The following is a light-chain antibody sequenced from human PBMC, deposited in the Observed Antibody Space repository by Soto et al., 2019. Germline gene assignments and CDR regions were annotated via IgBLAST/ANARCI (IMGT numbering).Light chain of an antibody. J-gene: IGLJ2*01. CDR2: EVR. V-gene: IGLV2-14*01. Sequence: QSALTQPASVSGSPGQSITISCTGTSSDVGDYKYVSWYQQHPGKAPKLLIYEVRNRPSGVSNRFSGSKSGNTASLTISGLQAEDEADYYCSSYTSSTTPVVFGGGTQLTVL. CDR1: SSDVGDYKY. CDR3: SSYTSSTTPVV.